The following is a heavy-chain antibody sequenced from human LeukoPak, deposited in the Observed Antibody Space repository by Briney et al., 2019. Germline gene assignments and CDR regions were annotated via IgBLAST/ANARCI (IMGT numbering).Heavy chain of an antibody. D-gene: IGHD3-22*01. Sequence: GGSLRLSCAASGFTFSKVWMSWVRQAPGKGLEWVGRIKSKTDGGTIDYAAPVKDTFTISRDDSKDTLFLQMNSLKTEDTAVYYCTTDLSELDDSGYYAKYFHHWGQGTLVSVSS. V-gene: IGHV3-15*01. CDR3: TTDLSELDDSGYYAKYFHH. J-gene: IGHJ1*01. CDR1: GFTFSKVW. CDR2: IKSKTDGGTI.